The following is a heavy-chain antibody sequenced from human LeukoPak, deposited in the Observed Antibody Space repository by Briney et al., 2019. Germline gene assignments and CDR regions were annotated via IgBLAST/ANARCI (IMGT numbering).Heavy chain of an antibody. CDR1: GGSISSSSYF. CDR2: LYYSGST. J-gene: IGHJ4*02. D-gene: IGHD4-17*01. CDR3: AREGIYGDYRH. Sequence: SETLSLTCTVSGGSISSSSYFWGWIRQPPGRGLEWIGSLYYSGSTYYNPSLKSRGTISVDPSKNQFSLKLSSVTAADTAVYYCAREGIYGDYRHWGQGTLVTVSS. V-gene: IGHV4-39*07.